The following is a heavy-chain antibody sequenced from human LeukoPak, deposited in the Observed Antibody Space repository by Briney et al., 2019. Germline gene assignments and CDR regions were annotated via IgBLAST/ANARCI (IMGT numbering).Heavy chain of an antibody. CDR3: AREITTFDY. D-gene: IGHD5-24*01. CDR2: ISSSGSSI. CDR1: GFSLSDYY. V-gene: IGHV3-11*04. Sequence: GGPLRLSCGASGFSLSDYYMSWIRQAPGKGLEWVSYISSSGSSIYYADSVKGRFTISRDNAKNSLYLQMNSLGVEDTAVYYCAREITTFDYWGQGTLVTVSS. J-gene: IGHJ4*02.